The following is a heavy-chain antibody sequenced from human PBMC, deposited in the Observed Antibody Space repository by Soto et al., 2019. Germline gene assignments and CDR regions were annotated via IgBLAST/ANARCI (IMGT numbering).Heavy chain of an antibody. J-gene: IGHJ6*03. Sequence: QVQLQQWGAGLLKPSETLSLTCAVYGGSFSGYQWSWIRQTPGKGLEWIGEINDSGNINYNPSLRSRLTILVDTAKKQISLNLSSVTAADTAVYFCARGLILWFGELSRRGGYYYYMDVWGKGTTVTVSS. CDR2: INDSGNI. CDR1: GGSFSGYQ. D-gene: IGHD3-10*01. V-gene: IGHV4-34*01. CDR3: ARGLILWFGELSRRGGYYYYMDV.